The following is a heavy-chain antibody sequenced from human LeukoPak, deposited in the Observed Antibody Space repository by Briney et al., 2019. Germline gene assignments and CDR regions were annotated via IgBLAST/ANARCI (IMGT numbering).Heavy chain of an antibody. CDR1: GFTFSNAW. CDR3: TTVDTIVGAISVY. Sequence: GGSLRLSCAASGFTFSNAWMSWVRQAPGKGLEWVGRIKGKTDGGTTDYAAPVKGRFTISRDDSKNTLYLQMNSLKTEDTAVYYCTTVDTIVGAISVYWGQGTLVTVSS. V-gene: IGHV3-15*01. CDR2: IKGKTDGGTT. J-gene: IGHJ4*02. D-gene: IGHD1-26*01.